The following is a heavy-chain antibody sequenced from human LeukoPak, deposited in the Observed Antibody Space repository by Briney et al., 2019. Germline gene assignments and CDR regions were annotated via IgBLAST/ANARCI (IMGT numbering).Heavy chain of an antibody. V-gene: IGHV3-30*01. CDR1: GFTFSSYA. D-gene: IGHD2-15*01. Sequence: GGSLRLSCAASGFTFSSYAMHWVRQAPGKGLEWVAVISYDGSNKYYADSVKGRFTISRDNSKNTLYLQMNSLRAEDTAVYYCARDTLARYYFDHWGQGTLVTVSS. CDR3: ARDTLARYYFDH. CDR2: ISYDGSNK. J-gene: IGHJ4*02.